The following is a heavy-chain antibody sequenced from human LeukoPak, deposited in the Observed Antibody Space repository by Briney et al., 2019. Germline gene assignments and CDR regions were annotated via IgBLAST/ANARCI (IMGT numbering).Heavy chain of an antibody. CDR2: ISSSSSYI. J-gene: IGHJ4*02. Sequence: GGSLRLSCAASGFTFSSYSMNWVRQAPGKGLEWVSSISSSSSYIYYADSVKGRFTISRDNAKNSLYLQMNSLRAGDTAVYYCARAIVGATLDYWGQGTLVTVSS. CDR3: ARAIVGATLDY. V-gene: IGHV3-21*01. CDR1: GFTFSSYS. D-gene: IGHD1-26*01.